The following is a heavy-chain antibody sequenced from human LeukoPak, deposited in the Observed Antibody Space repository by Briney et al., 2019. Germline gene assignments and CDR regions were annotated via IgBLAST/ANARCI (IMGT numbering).Heavy chain of an antibody. Sequence: GESLKISCQGSGYNFPIYWIGWVRQMPGQGLEWMGIIYPDDSNTIYGPSFQGQVTISADKSINTAYLKWSSLKASDTAIYYCARQGAAGKYYYYYMDVWGKGTTVTVSS. CDR3: ARQGAAGKYYYYYMDV. CDR1: GYNFPIYW. D-gene: IGHD6-13*01. J-gene: IGHJ6*03. CDR2: IYPDDSNT. V-gene: IGHV5-51*01.